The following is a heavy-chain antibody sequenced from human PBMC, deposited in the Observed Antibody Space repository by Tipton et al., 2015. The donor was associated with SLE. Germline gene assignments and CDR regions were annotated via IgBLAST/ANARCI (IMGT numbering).Heavy chain of an antibody. CDR3: VRSLNTFDV. V-gene: IGHV4-61*02. J-gene: IGHJ3*01. CDR1: GGAITSGGYH. Sequence: LRLSCSVPGGAITSGGYHWNWIRQSAGKGPEWIGRIYGTGGAYYNPSLTTRVTMSVDTSNNHFSLKLSSVTAANTAVYYCVRSLNTFDVWGQGTMVTVSS. CDR2: IYGTGGA. D-gene: IGHD2/OR15-2a*01.